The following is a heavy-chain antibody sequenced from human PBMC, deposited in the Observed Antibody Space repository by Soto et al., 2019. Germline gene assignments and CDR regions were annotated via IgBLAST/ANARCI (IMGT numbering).Heavy chain of an antibody. CDR1: GYTFTSYG. CDR2: ISAYNGNT. V-gene: IGHV1-18*01. J-gene: IGHJ4*02. D-gene: IGHD3-3*01. CDR3: ARVEYDFWSGLYGY. Sequence: ASVKVSCKASGYTFTSYGISWVRQAPGQGLEWMGWISAYNGNTNYAQKLQGRVTMTTDTSTSTAYTELRSLRSDDTAVYYCARVEYDFWSGLYGYWGQGTLVTVSS.